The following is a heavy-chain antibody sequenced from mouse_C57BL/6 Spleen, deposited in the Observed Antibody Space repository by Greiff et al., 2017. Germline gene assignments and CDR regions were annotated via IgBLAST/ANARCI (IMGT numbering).Heavy chain of an antibody. J-gene: IGHJ2*01. V-gene: IGHV5-9*01. D-gene: IGHD1-1*01. CDR3: ARHEDYYKYYFDY. CDR2: ISGGGGNT. Sequence: EVQLMESGGGLVKPGGSLKLSCAASGFTFSSYTMSWVRQTPEKRLEWVATISGGGGNTYYPDSVKGRFTITRDNTKNTLYLQMSSLRSEDTALYYCARHEDYYKYYFDYWGQGTTLTVSS. CDR1: GFTFSSYT.